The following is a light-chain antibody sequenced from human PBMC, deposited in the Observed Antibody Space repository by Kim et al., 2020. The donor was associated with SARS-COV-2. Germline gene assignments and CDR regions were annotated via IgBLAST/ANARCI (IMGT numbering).Light chain of an antibody. CDR2: AAS. CDR3: HQFHLYPRT. J-gene: IGKJ1*01. V-gene: IGKV1-9*01. Sequence: DIQLTQSPSFLSAFVGDRVTITCRASQDISNHLAWYQQDLGKAPKLLIFAASTLESGVPSRFSGRGSGTEFTLTISGLQPEDFTTYFCHQFHLYPRTFGQGTKVDIK. CDR1: QDISNH.